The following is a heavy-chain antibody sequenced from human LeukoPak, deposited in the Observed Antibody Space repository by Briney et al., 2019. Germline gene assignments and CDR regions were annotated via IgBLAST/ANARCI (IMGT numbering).Heavy chain of an antibody. J-gene: IGHJ3*02. V-gene: IGHV3-7*01. CDR3: ARASVTSAFDI. Sequence: GGSLRLSCVASGFTFSTYWMSWVRQAPGKGLEWVANIKQDGSEKYYVDSVKGRFTISRDNAKNSLYLQMNSLRAEDTAVYYCARASVTSAFDIWGQGTMVTVSS. CDR2: IKQDGSEK. CDR1: GFTFSTYW. D-gene: IGHD1/OR15-1a*01.